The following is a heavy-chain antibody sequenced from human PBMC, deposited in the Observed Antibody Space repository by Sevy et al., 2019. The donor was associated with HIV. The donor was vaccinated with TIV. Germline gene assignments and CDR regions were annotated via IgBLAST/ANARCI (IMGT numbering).Heavy chain of an antibody. CDR2: NYSDGRT. CDR3: AGWSSAWTLFDY. Sequence: GGSLRLSCAASGFTVSRNYMSWVRQGPGKGLEWVSDNYSDGRTFYADSVKDRFTISRDNSKNTLYLQMNSLRVEDTAVYYCAGWSSAWTLFDYWGQGTLVTVSS. D-gene: IGHD6-19*01. CDR1: GFTVSRNY. J-gene: IGHJ4*02. V-gene: IGHV3-66*01.